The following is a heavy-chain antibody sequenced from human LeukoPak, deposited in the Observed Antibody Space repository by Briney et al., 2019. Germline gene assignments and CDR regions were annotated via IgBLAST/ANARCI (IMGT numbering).Heavy chain of an antibody. Sequence: SETLSLTCSVSGCSISSYYWSCIRQPPGKELVWIGFIFYSGSTNYNHSLNSRVTISVDTSKNQFSLKLSSVPAADSAMECCARSYSVSYSLGYWGQGTLVTVSS. V-gene: IGHV4-59*08. J-gene: IGHJ4*02. CDR3: ARSYSVSYSLGY. CDR2: IFYSGST. CDR1: GCSISSYY. D-gene: IGHD1-26*01.